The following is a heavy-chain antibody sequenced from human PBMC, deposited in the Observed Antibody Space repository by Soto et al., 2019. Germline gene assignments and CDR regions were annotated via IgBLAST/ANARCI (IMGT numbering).Heavy chain of an antibody. V-gene: IGHV1-69*13. D-gene: IGHD3-22*01. Sequence: GASVKVSCKASGGTFSSYAISWVRQAPGQGLEWMGGIIPIFGTANYAQKFQGRVTITADESTSTAYMELSSLRSEDTAVYYCEYRTMTPYYGMDVWGQGTTVTVSS. J-gene: IGHJ6*02. CDR3: EYRTMTPYYGMDV. CDR1: GGTFSSYA. CDR2: IIPIFGTA.